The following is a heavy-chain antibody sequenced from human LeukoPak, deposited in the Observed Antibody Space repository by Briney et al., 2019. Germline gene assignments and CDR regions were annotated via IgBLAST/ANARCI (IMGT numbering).Heavy chain of an antibody. Sequence: PGGSLRLSCVASGFTFSSYGMPWVRQAPGKGLEWVANTNQDGSEKNYVDSVKGRLTISRDNAKNSLCLQMNSLRAEDTAVYYCARDRGYSTFDMWGQGTMVTVSS. V-gene: IGHV3-7*05. CDR2: TNQDGSEK. J-gene: IGHJ3*02. D-gene: IGHD5-18*01. CDR1: GFTFSSYG. CDR3: ARDRGYSTFDM.